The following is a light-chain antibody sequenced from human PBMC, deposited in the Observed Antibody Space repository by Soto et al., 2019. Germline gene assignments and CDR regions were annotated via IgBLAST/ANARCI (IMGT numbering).Light chain of an antibody. CDR1: HSVSSD. CDR2: GAS. CDR3: QQYNNWPPT. V-gene: IGKV3-15*01. Sequence: EIVMTQSPATLSVSPGERATLSCRASHSVSSDLAWYQQKPGQAPRLLIYGASTRAIGIPARFSGSGSGTQFTLTISSLQSEDFAVYYCQQYNNWPPTFGQGTRLEIK. J-gene: IGKJ5*01.